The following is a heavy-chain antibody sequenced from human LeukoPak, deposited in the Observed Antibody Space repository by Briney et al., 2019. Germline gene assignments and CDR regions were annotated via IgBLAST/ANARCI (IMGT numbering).Heavy chain of an antibody. V-gene: IGHV1-69*13. D-gene: IGHD3-22*01. CDR2: TIPIFGTP. J-gene: IGHJ4*02. CDR3: AKLGVGSYDGSGYIDY. CDR1: RGTFSSYG. Sequence: ASVKVSCKASRGTFSSYGIGWVRQAPGLGLEWMGGTIPIFGTPDYAQKFQGRVTISADESTSTAYMELSRLRSEDTAVYYCAKLGVGSYDGSGYIDYWGQGTLVTVSS.